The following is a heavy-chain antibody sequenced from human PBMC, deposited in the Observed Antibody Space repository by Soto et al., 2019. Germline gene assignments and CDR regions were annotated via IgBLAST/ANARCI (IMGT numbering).Heavy chain of an antibody. D-gene: IGHD3-3*01. Sequence: SETLSLTCTVSAGSLNSQYCRCTRLPHGKRLAWIGHIYYTGSTKYNPSLKSRVTRSIDTSQNQFSLRLSSVTAADTAVYYCARDSGRMYYDSWSGYDYGMDVWGQGTTVTVSS. CDR1: AGSLNSQY. CDR3: ARDSGRMYYDSWSGYDYGMDV. V-gene: IGHV4-59*11. CDR2: IYYTGST. J-gene: IGHJ6*02.